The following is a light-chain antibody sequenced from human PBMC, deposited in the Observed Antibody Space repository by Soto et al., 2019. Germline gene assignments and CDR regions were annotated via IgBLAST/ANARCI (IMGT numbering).Light chain of an antibody. CDR3: QHYGGSPPFT. V-gene: IGKV3-20*01. CDR2: DAS. Sequence: EIVLTQSPGTLSLSPGERATLSCRASQSVSSGYLAWYQQEPGQAPRLLIYDASNRATGIPDRFSGSGSGTDFTLTISRLEPEDFAVYYCQHYGGSPPFTFGQGTNVEI. J-gene: IGKJ2*01. CDR1: QSVSSGY.